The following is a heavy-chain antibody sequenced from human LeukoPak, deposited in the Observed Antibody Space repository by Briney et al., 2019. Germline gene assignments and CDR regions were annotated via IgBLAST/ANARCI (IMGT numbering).Heavy chain of an antibody. CDR1: KFTFRSYD. D-gene: IGHD5-18*01. CDR3: AKVRPGYSHYFYFMDV. Sequence: QPGGSLRLSCAASKFTFRSYDMQWVRQAPGKGLEWVSALSGSGRDTYYADSVKGRFTISRDSSQNTLFLRMNRLRVEDTAKYYCAKVRPGYSHYFYFMDVWAEGTTVTVSS. J-gene: IGHJ6*03. V-gene: IGHV3-23*01. CDR2: LSGSGRDT.